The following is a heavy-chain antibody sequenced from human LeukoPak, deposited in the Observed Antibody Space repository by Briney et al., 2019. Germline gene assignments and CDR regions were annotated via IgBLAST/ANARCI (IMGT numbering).Heavy chain of an antibody. V-gene: IGHV4-39*01. CDR2: IYYSGST. CDR1: GDSINSRSYY. CDR3: ASTGYSYAVNEIHAFDI. Sequence: PSETLSLTCTVSGDSINSRSYYWGWIRQPPGKGLEWIGSIYYSGSTYYNPSLKSRVTISVDTSKNQFSLKLSSVTAADTAVYYCASTGYSYAVNEIHAFDIWGQGTMVTVSS. J-gene: IGHJ3*02. D-gene: IGHD5-18*01.